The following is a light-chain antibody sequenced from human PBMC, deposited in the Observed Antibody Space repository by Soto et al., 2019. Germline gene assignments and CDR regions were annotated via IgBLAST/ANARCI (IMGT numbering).Light chain of an antibody. CDR3: QAWDSSTLYV. J-gene: IGLJ1*01. CDR1: KLGDKY. CDR2: QDS. Sequence: SYELTQPPSVSVSPGQTASITCSGDKLGDKYACWYQQKPDQSPVLVIYQDSKRPSGIPERFSGSNSGNTATLTISGTQAMDEADYYCQAWDSSTLYVFGTGTKLTVL. V-gene: IGLV3-1*01.